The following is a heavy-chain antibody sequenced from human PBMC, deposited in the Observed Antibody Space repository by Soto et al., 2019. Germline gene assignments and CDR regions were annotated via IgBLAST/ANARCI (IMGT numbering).Heavy chain of an antibody. Sequence: QVQLVQSGAEVKKPGASVKVSCKASGFTFASYAISWMRQAPGQGLEWMGWINAYNGNTHYAQKLQGRVTLTTDTSTSTAYMELRSLRSDDTAVYYCARDPPPPDYWGQGTLDTVSS. CDR3: ARDPPPPDY. V-gene: IGHV1-18*01. J-gene: IGHJ4*02. CDR1: GFTFASYA. CDR2: INAYNGNT.